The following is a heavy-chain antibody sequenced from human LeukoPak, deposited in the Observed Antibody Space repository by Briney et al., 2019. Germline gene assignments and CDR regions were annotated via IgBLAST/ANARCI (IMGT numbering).Heavy chain of an antibody. Sequence: ASVKVSCKVSGYTLTELSMHWVRQAPGKGLEWMGGFDPEDGETIYAQKFQGRVTMTEDTSTDTAYMELSSLRSEDTAVYYCATAGYRSSTGCSEDWFDPWGQGTLVTVSS. CDR1: GYTLTELS. CDR2: FDPEDGET. CDR3: ATAGYRSSTGCSEDWFDP. J-gene: IGHJ5*02. V-gene: IGHV1-24*01. D-gene: IGHD2-2*01.